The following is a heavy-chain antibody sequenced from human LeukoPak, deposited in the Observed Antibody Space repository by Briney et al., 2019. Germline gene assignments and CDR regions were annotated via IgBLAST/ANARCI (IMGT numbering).Heavy chain of an antibody. D-gene: IGHD3-10*01. V-gene: IGHV1-2*02. CDR1: GYTFTGYY. CDR3: ARVYGIFYGSGSYFGLYGMDV. Sequence: ASVKVSCKASGYTFTGYYMHWVRQAPGQGLEWMGWINPNSGGTNYAQKFQGRVTMTRDTSSSTAYMELSRLRSDDTAVYYCARVYGIFYGSGSYFGLYGMDVWGQGTTVTVSS. J-gene: IGHJ6*02. CDR2: INPNSGGT.